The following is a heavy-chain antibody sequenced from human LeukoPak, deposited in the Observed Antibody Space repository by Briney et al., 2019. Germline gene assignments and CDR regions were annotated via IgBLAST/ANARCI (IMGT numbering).Heavy chain of an antibody. J-gene: IGHJ6*02. Sequence: PSETLSLTCTVSGGSISSSSYYWGWIRQPPGKGLEWIGSIYYSGSTYYNPSLKSRVTISVDTSKNQFSLKLSSVTAADTAVYYCARGRGVYYYYGMDVWGQGTTVTVSS. CDR2: IYYSGST. D-gene: IGHD3-16*01. V-gene: IGHV4-39*07. CDR3: ARGRGVYYYYGMDV. CDR1: GGSISSSSYY.